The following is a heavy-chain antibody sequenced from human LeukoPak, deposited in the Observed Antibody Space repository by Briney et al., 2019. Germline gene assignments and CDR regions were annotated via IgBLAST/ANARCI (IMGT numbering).Heavy chain of an antibody. D-gene: IGHD3-22*01. CDR2: ISSNGGST. CDR1: GFTFSSYA. J-gene: IGHJ4*02. CDR3: ARAKEYSYQSSGYYYFDY. V-gene: IGHV3-64*01. Sequence: PGGSLRLSCAASGFTFSSYAMHWVRQAPGKGLEYVSAISSNGGSTYYANSVKGRFTISRDNSKNTLYLQMGSLRAEDMAVYYCARAKEYSYQSSGYYYFDYWGPGTLVTVSS.